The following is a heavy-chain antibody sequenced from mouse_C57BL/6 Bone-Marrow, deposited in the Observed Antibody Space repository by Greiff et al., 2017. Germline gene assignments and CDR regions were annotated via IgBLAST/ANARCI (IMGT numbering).Heavy chain of an antibody. J-gene: IGHJ3*01. CDR3: ARHYGSSYPWFAY. Sequence: QVQLQQSGPGLVAPSQSLSITCTVSGFSLTSYGVHWVRQTPGKGLEWLVVIWSDGSTTYNSALKSRLSISKDNSKSQVFLTMNSLQTDDTAMYYCARHYGSSYPWFAYWGQGTLVTVSA. CDR2: IWSDGST. D-gene: IGHD1-1*01. CDR1: GFSLTSYG. V-gene: IGHV2-6-1*01.